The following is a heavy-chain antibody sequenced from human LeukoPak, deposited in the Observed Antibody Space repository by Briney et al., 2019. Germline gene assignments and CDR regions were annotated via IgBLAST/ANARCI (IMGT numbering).Heavy chain of an antibody. Sequence: SETLSLTCTVSGDSISSYYWSWLRQPPGKRLEWIGYVSNIETTNYNPSLKSRVTIPVDTSKNQFSLRLNSVTAADTAVYYCARPPHYYDTSGYSVWGQGTLVTVSS. CDR3: ARPPHYYDTSGYSV. CDR1: GDSISSYY. J-gene: IGHJ4*02. V-gene: IGHV4-59*01. CDR2: VSNIETT. D-gene: IGHD3-22*01.